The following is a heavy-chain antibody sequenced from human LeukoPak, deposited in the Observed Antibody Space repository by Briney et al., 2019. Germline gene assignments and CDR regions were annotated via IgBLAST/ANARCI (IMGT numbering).Heavy chain of an antibody. Sequence: SETLSLTCTVSGGSISSSSYYWGWIRQPPGKGLEWIGSIYYSGSTYYNPSLKSRVTISVDTSKNQFSPKLSSVTAADTAVYYYTGVVPAAILGPGYWGQGTLVTVSS. D-gene: IGHD2-2*02. CDR2: IYYSGST. CDR3: TGVVPAAILGPGY. J-gene: IGHJ4*02. CDR1: GGSISSSSYY. V-gene: IGHV4-39*07.